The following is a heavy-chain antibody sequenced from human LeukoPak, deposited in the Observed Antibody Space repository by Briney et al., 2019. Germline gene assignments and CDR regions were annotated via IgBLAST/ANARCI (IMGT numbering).Heavy chain of an antibody. CDR2: INPNSGGT. J-gene: IGHJ1*01. CDR1: GYTFTGYY. V-gene: IGHV1-2*02. CDR3: ARDKASGSYEAEFQH. D-gene: IGHD1-26*01. Sequence: ASVKVSCKASGYTFTGYYMHWVRQAPGQGPEWMGWINPNSGGTNYAQKFQGRVTMTRDTSSSTAYMELSRLRSDDTAVYYCARDKASGSYEAEFQHWGQGTLVTVSS.